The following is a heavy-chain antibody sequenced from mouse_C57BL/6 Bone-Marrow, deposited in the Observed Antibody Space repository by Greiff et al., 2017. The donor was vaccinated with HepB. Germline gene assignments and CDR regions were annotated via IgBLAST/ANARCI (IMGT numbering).Heavy chain of an antibody. J-gene: IGHJ4*01. CDR1: GYTFTDYY. V-gene: IGHV1-26*01. CDR3: ASRRDYAMDY. Sequence: VQLQQSGPELVKPGASVKISCKASGYTFTDYYMNWVKQSHGKSLEWIGDINPNNGGTSYNQKFKGKATLTVDKSSSTAYMELRGLTSEDSAVYYCASRRDYAMDYWGQGTSVTVSS. CDR2: INPNNGGT.